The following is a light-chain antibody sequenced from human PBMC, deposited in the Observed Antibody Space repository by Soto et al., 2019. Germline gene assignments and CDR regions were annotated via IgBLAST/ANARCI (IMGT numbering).Light chain of an antibody. CDR2: DAS. CDR1: QSVSSY. V-gene: IGKV3-11*01. Sequence: EIVLTQSPATLSLSPGERATLSCRASQSVSSYLAWYQQKPGQAPRLLIYDASNRATGIPARLSGSGSGTDFALTISSLEPEAFAVYYCQQRSNWPPLWTFGPGTKVDIK. CDR3: QQRSNWPPLWT. J-gene: IGKJ3*01.